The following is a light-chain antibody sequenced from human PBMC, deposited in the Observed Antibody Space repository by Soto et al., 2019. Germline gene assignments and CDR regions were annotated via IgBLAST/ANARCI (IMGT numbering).Light chain of an antibody. CDR2: EVS. Sequence: QSALTQPASVSGSPGQSITISCTGTSSDVGGYNYVSWYQQHPGKAPKLMIYEVSDRPSGVSNRFSGSKSGNTASLTISGLQAEDEADYFCSSYTSSNTLDPDVIFGGGTKLTVL. J-gene: IGLJ2*01. V-gene: IGLV2-14*01. CDR1: SSDVGGYNY. CDR3: SSYTSSNTLDPDVI.